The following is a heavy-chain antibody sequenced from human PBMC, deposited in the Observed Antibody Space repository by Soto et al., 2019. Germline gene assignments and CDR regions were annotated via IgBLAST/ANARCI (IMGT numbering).Heavy chain of an antibody. V-gene: IGHV1-18*04. J-gene: IGHJ5*02. CDR2: ISAYDANT. Sequence: ASVKVSCKASGYTFSNYGVSWARQAPGQGLEWMGWISAYDANTRYGQKFQGRLIMTIDTSTNTAYMELEGLTSDDTAVYYCARVVLVASDTYNPTWPWGQATLVTVSS. CDR3: ARVVLVASDTYNPTWP. CDR1: GYTFSNYG. D-gene: IGHD5-18*01.